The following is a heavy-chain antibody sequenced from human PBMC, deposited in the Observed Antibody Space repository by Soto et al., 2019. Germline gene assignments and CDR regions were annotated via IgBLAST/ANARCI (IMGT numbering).Heavy chain of an antibody. CDR3: ARGVSNYYGSGSYMGVDY. CDR2: IYYSGST. J-gene: IGHJ4*02. V-gene: IGHV4-39*01. Sequence: QLQLQESGPGLVKPSETLSLTCTVSGGSISSSSYYWGWIRQPPGKGLEWIGSIYYSGSTYYNPSLKIRVTISVDTSKNQFSLKLSSVTAADTAVYYCARGVSNYYGSGSYMGVDYWGQGTLVTVSS. CDR1: GGSISSSSYY. D-gene: IGHD3-10*01.